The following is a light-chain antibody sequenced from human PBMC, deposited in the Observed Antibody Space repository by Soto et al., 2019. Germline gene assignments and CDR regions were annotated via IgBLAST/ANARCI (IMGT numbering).Light chain of an antibody. CDR2: DVS. Sequence: QSVLTQPASVSGSPGQSITISCTGTSSDVGGYNYVSWYRQHPGEAPKLMIYDVSNRPSGISNRFSGSKSGNTASLTISGLLPEDEADFYCSSYRSSSTDVFGTGTKLTVL. J-gene: IGLJ1*01. CDR1: SSDVGGYNY. CDR3: SSYRSSSTDV. V-gene: IGLV2-14*01.